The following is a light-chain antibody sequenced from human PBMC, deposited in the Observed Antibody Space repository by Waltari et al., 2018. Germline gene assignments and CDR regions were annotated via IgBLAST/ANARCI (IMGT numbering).Light chain of an antibody. J-gene: IGLJ2*01. CDR2: DVR. CDR1: NSDIAPFHS. Sequence: QSALTQPRSESGPHRPSVTIPATKTNSDIAPFHSVSRYQQHPGNAPKLVIYDVRVRPSGVPDRFSCSRSGNTASLIISGLHPEDEAGYYCSSFPGGSLVFGGGTELTVL. V-gene: IGLV2-11*01. CDR3: SSFPGGSLV.